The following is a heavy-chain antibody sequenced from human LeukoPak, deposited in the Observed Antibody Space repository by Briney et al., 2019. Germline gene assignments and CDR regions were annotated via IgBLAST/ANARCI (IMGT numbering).Heavy chain of an antibody. CDR1: GYSFTNYW. J-gene: IGHJ4*02. D-gene: IGHD1-14*01. Sequence: GESLKISCKGSGYSFTNYWIGWVRQMPGKGLEWMGVTYPGDSDTRYSPSFQGLVTISADKSISTAYLQWSSLKASDTAMYFCARIGETNPLDYWGQGTLVTVSS. CDR3: ARIGETNPLDY. CDR2: TYPGDSDT. V-gene: IGHV5-51*01.